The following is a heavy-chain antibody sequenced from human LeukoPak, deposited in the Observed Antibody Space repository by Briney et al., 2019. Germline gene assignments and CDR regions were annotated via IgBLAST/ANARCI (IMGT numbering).Heavy chain of an antibody. Sequence: SETLSLTCTVSSGSISSSSYYWGWIRQPPGKGLEWIGSIYYSGSTYYNPSLKSRVTISVDTSKNQFSLKLSSVTAADTAVYYCARHGCTRSPGYYYYGMDVWGQGTTVTVSS. CDR1: SGSISSSSYY. V-gene: IGHV4-39*01. CDR2: IYYSGST. J-gene: IGHJ6*02. CDR3: ARHGCTRSPGYYYYGMDV. D-gene: IGHD6-19*01.